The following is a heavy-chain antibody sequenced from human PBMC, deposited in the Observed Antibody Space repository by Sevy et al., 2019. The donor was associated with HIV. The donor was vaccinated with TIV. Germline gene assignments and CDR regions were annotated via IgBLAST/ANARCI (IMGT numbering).Heavy chain of an antibody. D-gene: IGHD3-3*01. V-gene: IGHV3-30-3*01. CDR2: ISYDGSNK. CDR1: GFTFSSYA. J-gene: IGHJ3*02. Sequence: GGSLRLSCAASGFTFSSYAMHWVRQAPGKGLEWVAVISYDGSNKYYADSVKGRFTISRDNSKNTLYLQMNSLRAEDTAEYYCARDLKETYYDFWSGYFAGTAGNAFDIWGQGTMVTVSS. CDR3: ARDLKETYYDFWSGYFAGTAGNAFDI.